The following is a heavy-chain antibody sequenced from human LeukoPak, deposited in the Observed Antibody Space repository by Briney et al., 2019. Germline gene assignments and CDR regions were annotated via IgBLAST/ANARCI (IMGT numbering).Heavy chain of an antibody. V-gene: IGHV3-23*01. CDR3: AKGSDYYDSSGYFDY. J-gene: IGHJ4*02. D-gene: IGHD3-22*01. Sequence: GSLRLSCAASGFTFSSYAMSWVRQAPGKGLEWVSAITGSGTNTYYADSVKGRFTTSRDNSKNTLYLQMNSLRAEDTAVYYCAKGSDYYDSSGYFDYWGQGTLVTVSS. CDR2: ITGSGTNT. CDR1: GFTFSSYA.